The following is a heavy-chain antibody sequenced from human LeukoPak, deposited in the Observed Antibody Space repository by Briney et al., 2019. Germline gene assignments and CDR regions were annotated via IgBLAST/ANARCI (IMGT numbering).Heavy chain of an antibody. CDR3: TRMTTGHDY. CDR2: INHSGYT. D-gene: IGHD4-17*01. V-gene: IGHV4-34*01. J-gene: IGHJ4*02. CDR1: GVSFDDYY. Sequence: PSETLSLTCAVSGVSFDDYYWAWVRQTPGKGLEWIGEINHSGYTNDNPSLKSRVTLSIDTSRKQFSLNMRSVTAADAGIYFCTRMTTGHDYWGQGTLVTVSS.